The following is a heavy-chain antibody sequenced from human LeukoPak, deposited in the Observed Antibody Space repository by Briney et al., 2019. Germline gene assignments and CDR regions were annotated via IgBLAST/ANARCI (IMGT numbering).Heavy chain of an antibody. CDR2: IYTSGST. V-gene: IGHV4-61*02. Sequence: PSETLSLTCTVSGGSISSGSYYWSWIRQPAGKGLEWIGRIYTSGSTNYNPSLKSRVTISVDTSKNQFSLKLSSVTAADTAVYYCARECGSTSCYGWFDPWGQGTLVTVSS. D-gene: IGHD2-2*01. CDR1: GGSISSGSYY. CDR3: ARECGSTSCYGWFDP. J-gene: IGHJ5*02.